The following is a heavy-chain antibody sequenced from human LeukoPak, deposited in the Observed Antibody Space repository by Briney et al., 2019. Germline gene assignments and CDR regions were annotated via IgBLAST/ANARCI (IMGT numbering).Heavy chain of an antibody. CDR1: GYTFTGYY. V-gene: IGHV1-2*02. CDR2: INPNSGGT. Sequence: GASVKVSCKASGYTFTGYYMHWLRQAPGQGLEWMGWINPNSGGTNYAQKFQGRVTMTRDTSISTAYMELSRLRSDDTAVYYCARGACSSTSCYGEYWGQGTLVTVSS. D-gene: IGHD2-2*01. J-gene: IGHJ4*02. CDR3: ARGACSSTSCYGEY.